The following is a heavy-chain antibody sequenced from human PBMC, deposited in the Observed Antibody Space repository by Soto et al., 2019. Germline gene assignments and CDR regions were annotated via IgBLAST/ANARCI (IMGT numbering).Heavy chain of an antibody. J-gene: IGHJ4*02. CDR3: ARGAIANFDY. CDR2: FIAMLGTP. Sequence: GASVKVSCKASGGTFGSQGIAWVRQAPGQGLEWMGGFIAMLGTPTYAKKVQGRATISAGESLTSSYLELRSLRSEDTGVYFCARGAIANFDYSGQVTVVTVSS. CDR1: GGTFGSQG. V-gene: IGHV1-69*13. D-gene: IGHD2-2*02.